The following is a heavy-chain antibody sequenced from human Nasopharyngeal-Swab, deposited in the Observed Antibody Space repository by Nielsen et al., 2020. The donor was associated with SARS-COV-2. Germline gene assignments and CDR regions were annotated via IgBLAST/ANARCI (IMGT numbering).Heavy chain of an antibody. CDR1: GFTLSDYS. CDR3: ARDGRSASYYGMDV. V-gene: IGHV3-21*01. CDR2: ISSSAAFI. J-gene: IGHJ6*02. Sequence: GVLKISCADSGFTLSDYSMNWVRQAPGKGLGWVSSISSSAAFINYADSVQGRLTISRDNAKNSLYLQMNSLRAEDTAVYYCARDGRSASYYGMDVWGQGTTVTVSS.